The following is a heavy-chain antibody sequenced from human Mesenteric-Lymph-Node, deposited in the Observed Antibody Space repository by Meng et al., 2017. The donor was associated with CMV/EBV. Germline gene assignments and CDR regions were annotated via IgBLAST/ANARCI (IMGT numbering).Heavy chain of an antibody. Sequence: QVQLQAWGAGLLTPSGTLPLPCAVYGGSFSGYYWSWIRQPPGKGLEWIGEINHSGSTNYNPSLKSRVTISVDTSKNQFSLKLSSVTAADTAVYYCARHQRWLKSEGGFNYWGQGTLVTVSS. V-gene: IGHV4-34*01. J-gene: IGHJ4*02. CDR3: ARHQRWLKSEGGFNY. D-gene: IGHD4-23*01. CDR1: GGSFSGYY. CDR2: INHSGST.